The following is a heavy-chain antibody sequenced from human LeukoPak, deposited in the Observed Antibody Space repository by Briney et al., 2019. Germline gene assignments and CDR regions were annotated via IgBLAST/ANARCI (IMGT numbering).Heavy chain of an antibody. V-gene: IGHV4-39*01. CDR3: ARPSSLLTGDVVWFDP. CDR1: GGSISSSSYY. Sequence: SETLSLTCTVSGGSISSSSYYWAWIRQPPGKGLEWIGSIYYSGSTYYNPSLKSRVTISVDTSKNQFSLKLSSVTAADTAVYYCARPSSLLTGDVVWFDPPLRANLVSVSS. CDR2: IYYSGST. D-gene: IGHD7-27*01. J-gene: IGHJ5*02.